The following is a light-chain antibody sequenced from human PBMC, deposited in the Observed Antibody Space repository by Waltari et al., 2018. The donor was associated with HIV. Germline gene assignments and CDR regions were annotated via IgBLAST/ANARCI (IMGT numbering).Light chain of an antibody. CDR3: AAWDDSLNGVL. CDR1: SSNIGGNA. V-gene: IGLV1-44*01. CDR2: TYN. Sequence: QSVLTQPPSASGTPGQRVPLTCSGSSSNIGGNAVNWYQQLPGTAPKLLIYTYNERPSGVPDRFSGSKSGTSASLAISGLQSEDEADYYCAAWDDSLNGVLFGGGTKLTVL. J-gene: IGLJ2*01.